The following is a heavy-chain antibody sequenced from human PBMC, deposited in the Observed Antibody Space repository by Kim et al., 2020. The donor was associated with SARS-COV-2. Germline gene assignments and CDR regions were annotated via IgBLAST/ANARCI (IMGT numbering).Heavy chain of an antibody. Sequence: GGSLRLSCAASGFTFSSYSMNWVRQAPGKGLEWVSSISSSSSYIYYADSVKGRFTISRDNAKNSLYLQMNSLRAEDTAVYYCAREYGSEKYYYYYYGMDVWGQGTTVTVSS. CDR2: ISSSSSYI. CDR3: AREYGSEKYYYYYYGMDV. CDR1: GFTFSSYS. D-gene: IGHD3-10*01. V-gene: IGHV3-21*01. J-gene: IGHJ6*02.